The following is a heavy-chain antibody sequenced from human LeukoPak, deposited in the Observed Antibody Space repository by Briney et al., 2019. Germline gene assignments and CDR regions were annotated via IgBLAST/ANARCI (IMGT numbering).Heavy chain of an antibody. D-gene: IGHD5-18*01. CDR3: ARGADTAMGAAFDI. V-gene: IGHV3-30*04. Sequence: GRSLRLSCAASGFTFSSYAMHWVRQAPGKGLDGVAVISYDGSNKYYADSVKGRFTISRDNSKNTLYLQMNSLRAEDTAVYYCARGADTAMGAAFDIWGQGTMVTVSS. CDR2: ISYDGSNK. J-gene: IGHJ3*02. CDR1: GFTFSSYA.